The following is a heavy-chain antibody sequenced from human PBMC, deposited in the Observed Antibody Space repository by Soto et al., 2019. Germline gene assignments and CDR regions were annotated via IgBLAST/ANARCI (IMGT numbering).Heavy chain of an antibody. V-gene: IGHV3-23*01. CDR3: VLRRYYYDSSGYYHDAFDI. CDR1: GFTFSSYA. CDR2: ISGSGGST. J-gene: IGHJ3*02. D-gene: IGHD3-22*01. Sequence: GGSLRLSCAASGFTFSSYAMSWVRQAPGKGLEWVSAISGSGGSTYYADSVKGRFTISRDNSKNTLYLQMNSLRAEDTAVYYCVLRRYYYDSSGYYHDAFDIWGQGTMVTVSS.